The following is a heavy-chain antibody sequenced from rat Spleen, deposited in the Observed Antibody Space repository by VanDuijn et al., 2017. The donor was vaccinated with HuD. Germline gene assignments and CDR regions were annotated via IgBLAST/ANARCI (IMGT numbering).Heavy chain of an antibody. CDR3: VRQDTSGYANWFTY. Sequence: EVQLVESGGGLVQPGRSLKLSCAASGFTFRNYDMAWVRQAPTMGLEWVTSISPSGGATYYRDSVKGRFTVSRDNAKNTLYLQLDSRRSEDTATYYCVRQDTSGYANWFTYWGQRTLVTVSS. D-gene: IGHD4-3*01. J-gene: IGHJ3*01. CDR1: GFTFRNYD. CDR2: ISPSGGAT. V-gene: IGHV5S13*01.